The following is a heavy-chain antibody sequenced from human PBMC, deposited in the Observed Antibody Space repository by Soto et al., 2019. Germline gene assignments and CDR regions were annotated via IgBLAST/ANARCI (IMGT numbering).Heavy chain of an antibody. CDR3: ARPSGSYGDYAWSLKY. V-gene: IGHV1-18*01. Sequence: QVQLVQSGAEVKKPGASVKVSCKASGYTFTGYSVGWVRQAPGQGLEWMGWISAYSGDTYYAQMFQDRLTMTTDASTSPAYMELTSLRSDDTAVYYCARPSGSYGDYAWSLKYWGQGTLVTVSS. J-gene: IGHJ4*02. D-gene: IGHD4-17*01. CDR1: GYTFTGYS. CDR2: ISAYSGDT.